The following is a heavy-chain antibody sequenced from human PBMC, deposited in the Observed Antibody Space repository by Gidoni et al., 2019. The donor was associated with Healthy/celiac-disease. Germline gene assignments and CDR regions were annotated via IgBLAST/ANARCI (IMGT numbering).Heavy chain of an antibody. Sequence: QVQLQQWGAGLLKPSETLSLTCAVYGGSFSGYYWRWLRQPPGKGLEWIGEINHSGSTNYNPSLKSRVTISVDTSKNQFSLKLSSVTAADTAVYYCARGFPQVYYYDSSGYYRHDAFDIWGQGTMVTVSS. D-gene: IGHD3-22*01. CDR3: ARGFPQVYYYDSSGYYRHDAFDI. CDR2: INHSGST. CDR1: GGSFSGYY. V-gene: IGHV4-34*01. J-gene: IGHJ3*02.